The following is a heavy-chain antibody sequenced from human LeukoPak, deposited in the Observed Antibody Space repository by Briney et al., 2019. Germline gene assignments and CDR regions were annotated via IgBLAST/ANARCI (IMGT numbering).Heavy chain of an antibody. CDR1: GFTFSSYG. D-gene: IGHD4-17*01. CDR2: IRYDGSNK. Sequence: PGGSLRLSCAASGFTFSSYGMHWVRQAPGKGLEWVAFIRYDGSNKYYADSVKGRFTISRDNSKNTLYLQMNSLRAEDTAVYYCAKETPTTVTSPFQHWSQGTRVTVSS. J-gene: IGHJ1*01. V-gene: IGHV3-30*02. CDR3: AKETPTTVTSPFQH.